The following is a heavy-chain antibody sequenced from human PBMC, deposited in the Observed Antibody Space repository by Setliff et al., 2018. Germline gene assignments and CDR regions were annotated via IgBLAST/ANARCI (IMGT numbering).Heavy chain of an antibody. J-gene: IGHJ4*02. CDR2: IDGLGTIT. V-gene: IGHV3-74*01. D-gene: IGHD1-26*01. CDR1: GFTFSNYW. CDR3: VRDGAGAFDY. Sequence: GGSLRLSCAASGFTFSNYWMYWVRQVPGKGLVWVSRIDGLGTITHYADSVKGRFTISRDNDKKTLYLQMNSLRGEDTGVYFCVRDGAGAFDYWGQGALVTVSS.